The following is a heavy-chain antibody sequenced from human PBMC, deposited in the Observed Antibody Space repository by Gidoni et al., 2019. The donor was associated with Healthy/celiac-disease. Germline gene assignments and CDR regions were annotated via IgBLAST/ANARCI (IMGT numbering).Heavy chain of an antibody. J-gene: IGHJ4*02. CDR2: ISSSSSYT. D-gene: IGHD6-13*01. CDR1: GFTFSDYY. V-gene: IGHV3-11*06. CDR3: ARVYSSSWYFFDY. Sequence: QVQLVESGGGLVKPGGSLRLSCAASGFTFSDYYMSWIRQAPGKGLEWVSYISSSSSYTNYADSGKGRFTISRDNAKNSLYLQMNSLRAEDTAVYYCARVYSSSWYFFDYWGQGTLVTVSS.